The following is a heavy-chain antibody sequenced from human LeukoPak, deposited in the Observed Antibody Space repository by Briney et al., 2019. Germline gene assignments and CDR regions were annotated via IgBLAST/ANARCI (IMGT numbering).Heavy chain of an antibody. V-gene: IGHV1-46*01. CDR3: ARGQWLGHDAFDI. D-gene: IGHD6-19*01. CDR2: FNPSGDRT. J-gene: IGHJ3*02. Sequence: ASVKVSCKASGYTFTSYDINWVRQATGQGLEWMGIFNPSGDRTSYAQKFQGRVTMTRDMSSSTVYMELSSLRSEDTAVYYCARGQWLGHDAFDIWGQGTMVTVSS. CDR1: GYTFTSYD.